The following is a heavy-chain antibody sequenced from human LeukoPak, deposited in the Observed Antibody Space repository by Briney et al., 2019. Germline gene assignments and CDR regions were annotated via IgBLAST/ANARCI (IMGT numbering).Heavy chain of an antibody. Sequence: ASVKVSCKASGGTFSSYAISWVRQAPGQGLEWMGRIIPILGIANYAQKFQGRVTITADKSTSTAYMELSSLRSEDTAVYYCARHSTASGYLNYFDYWGQGTLVTVSS. CDR2: IIPILGIA. CDR3: ARHSTASGYLNYFDY. D-gene: IGHD1-1*01. V-gene: IGHV1-69*04. J-gene: IGHJ4*02. CDR1: GGTFSSYA.